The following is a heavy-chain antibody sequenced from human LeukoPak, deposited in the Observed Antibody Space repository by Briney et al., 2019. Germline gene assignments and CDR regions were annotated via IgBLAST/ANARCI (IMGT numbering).Heavy chain of an antibody. V-gene: IGHV4-59*01. D-gene: IGHD1-26*01. CDR1: GGSISSYY. Sequence: SETLSLTCTVSGGSISSYYWSWIRQPPGKGLEWIGYIYYSGSTNYNPSLKSRVTISVDTSKNQFSLKLSSVTAADTAVYYRARRYSGSYYEDAFDIWGQGTMVTVSS. CDR2: IYYSGST. CDR3: ARRYSGSYYEDAFDI. J-gene: IGHJ3*02.